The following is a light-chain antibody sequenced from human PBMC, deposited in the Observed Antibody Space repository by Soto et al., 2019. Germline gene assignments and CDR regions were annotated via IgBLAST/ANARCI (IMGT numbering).Light chain of an antibody. V-gene: IGLV2-14*01. CDR1: SSDVGAYDY. CDR3: SSYTPSNTGV. J-gene: IGLJ3*02. Sequence: QSVLTQPASVSGSPGQSITISSTGTSSDVGAYDYVSWYQQHPGKAPKFMLYEVSNRPSGLSNRFSGSKSGNTASLTISGLQAEDEADYYFSSYTPSNTGVFGGGTKLTVL. CDR2: EVS.